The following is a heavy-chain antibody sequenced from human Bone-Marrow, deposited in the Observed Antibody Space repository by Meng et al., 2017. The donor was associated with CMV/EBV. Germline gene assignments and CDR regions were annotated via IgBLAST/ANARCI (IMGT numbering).Heavy chain of an antibody. CDR2: IRHDGSNK. CDR1: GFTVDYYG. Sequence: GGSLRLSCTAFGFTVDYYGMHWVRQPPGKGLEWVAFIRHDGSNKFYRDSVRGRFTISRDNSKNTLYLQMSSLKTEDTAVYYCTTDKPRYCSSTSCHGAFDIWGQGTRVTVSS. CDR3: TTDKPRYCSSTSCHGAFDI. V-gene: IGHV3-30*02. J-gene: IGHJ3*02. D-gene: IGHD2-2*01.